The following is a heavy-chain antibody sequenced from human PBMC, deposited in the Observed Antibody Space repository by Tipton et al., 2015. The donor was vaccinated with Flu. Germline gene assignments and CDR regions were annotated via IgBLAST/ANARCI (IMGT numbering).Heavy chain of an antibody. V-gene: IGHV3-13*01. D-gene: IGHD6-13*01. CDR1: GFTFTTYD. Sequence: RLSCAASGFTFTTYDMHWVRQVTGKGLEWVSAISSAGDTYYLDSVKGRFTISRENAKNSLYLQINSLGAGDTAVYFCARGALPDSNWYNGLDVWGQGTTVTVSS. J-gene: IGHJ6*02. CDR3: ARGALPDSNWYNGLDV. CDR2: ISSAGDT.